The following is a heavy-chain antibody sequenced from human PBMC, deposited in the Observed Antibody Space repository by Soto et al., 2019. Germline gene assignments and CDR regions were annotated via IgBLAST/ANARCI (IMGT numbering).Heavy chain of an antibody. V-gene: IGHV1-18*01. J-gene: IGHJ4*02. D-gene: IGHD3-22*01. CDR3: AREERKTYFYDSSQEYYFDY. CDR2: ISPYNGNT. CDR1: GYTFTNYG. Sequence: QVQLVQSGAEMKKPGASVKVSCKASGYTFTNYGISWVRQAPGQGLEWMGWISPYNGNTNYAQKLQGRVTMTTDTSTGTAYMELRSLRSDDTAVYYCAREERKTYFYDSSQEYYFDYWGQGTLVTVSS.